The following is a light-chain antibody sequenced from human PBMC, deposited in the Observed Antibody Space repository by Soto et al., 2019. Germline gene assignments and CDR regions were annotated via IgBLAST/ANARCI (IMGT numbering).Light chain of an antibody. V-gene: IGKV1-5*03. J-gene: IGKJ1*01. CDR3: QQYQTFWT. CDR2: KAS. CDR1: QSVSFW. Sequence: DIQMTQSPSSLSASVGDRVTITCRASQSVSFWLAWYQQKPGKAPKLLIYKASTLESGVPSRFSGGGFGTEFTLTISSLQPDDYATYYCQQYQTFWTFGQGSKV.